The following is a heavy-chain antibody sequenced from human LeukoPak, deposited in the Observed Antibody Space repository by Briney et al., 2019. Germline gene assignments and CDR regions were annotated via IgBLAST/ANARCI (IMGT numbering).Heavy chain of an antibody. D-gene: IGHD2-2*01. J-gene: IGHJ5*02. CDR2: ISAYNGNT. CDR3: ARGYCSSTSCLISWFDP. Sequence: ASVKVSCKASGYTFTSYGISWVRQAPGQGLEWMGWISAYNGNTNYAQKLQGRVTMTTDTSTSTAYMELRSLRSDDTAVCYCARGYCSSTSCLISWFDPWGQGTLVTVSS. V-gene: IGHV1-18*01. CDR1: GYTFTSYG.